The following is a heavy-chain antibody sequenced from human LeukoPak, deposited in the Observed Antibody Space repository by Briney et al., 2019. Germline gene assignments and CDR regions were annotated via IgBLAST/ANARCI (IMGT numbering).Heavy chain of an antibody. D-gene: IGHD2-2*02. V-gene: IGHV1-8*01. CDR2: MNPNSGNT. Sequence: GASVKVSCKASGYTFTSYDINWVRQATGQGLEWMGWMNPNSGNTGYAQKFQGRVTMTRNTSISTAYMELSSLRSEDAAVYYCARTYCSSTSCYIREVGEYFQHWGQGTLVTVSS. J-gene: IGHJ1*01. CDR3: ARTYCSSTSCYIREVGEYFQH. CDR1: GYTFTSYD.